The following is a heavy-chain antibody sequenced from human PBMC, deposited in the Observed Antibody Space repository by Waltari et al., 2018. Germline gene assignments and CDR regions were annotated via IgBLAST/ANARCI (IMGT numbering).Heavy chain of an antibody. CDR1: GFTFDDYT. Sequence: EVQLVESGGVVVQPGGSLRLSCAASGFTFDDYTMHWVRQAPGKGLEGVALMSWDGGSTYYADAVKGLFTIARDNSKNSLYLQMNSLRTEDTALYYCAKDIGSLDASIDYWGQGTLVTVSS. CDR3: AKDIGSLDASIDY. CDR2: MSWDGGST. V-gene: IGHV3-43*01. J-gene: IGHJ4*02.